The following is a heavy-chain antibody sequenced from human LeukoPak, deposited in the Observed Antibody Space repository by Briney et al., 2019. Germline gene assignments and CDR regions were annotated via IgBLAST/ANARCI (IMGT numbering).Heavy chain of an antibody. Sequence: GGSLRLSCAASGFTVSSNYMSWVRQAPGKGLEWVSVIYSGGSTYYADSVKGRFTISRDNSKNTLYLQMNSLRAEDTAVYYCASADEWFYDSPPYYYYYGMDVWGQGTTVTVSS. CDR2: IYSGGST. CDR3: ASADEWFYDSPPYYYYYGMDV. D-gene: IGHD3-22*01. CDR1: GFTVSSNY. V-gene: IGHV3-66*01. J-gene: IGHJ6*02.